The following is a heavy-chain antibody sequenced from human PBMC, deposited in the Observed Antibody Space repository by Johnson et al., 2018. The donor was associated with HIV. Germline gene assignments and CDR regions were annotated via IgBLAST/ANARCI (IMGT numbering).Heavy chain of an antibody. Sequence: VQLVESGGGLVKPGGSLRLSCAASGFTFDDYGMHWVRQAPGKGLEWVSGISWNSGSIGYADSVKGRFTISRDNAKNSLYLQMNSLRAEDTALYYCAKDRGEQLVSDAFDIWGQGTMVTVSS. J-gene: IGHJ3*02. CDR3: AKDRGEQLVSDAFDI. D-gene: IGHD6-6*01. CDR1: GFTFDDYG. V-gene: IGHV3-9*01. CDR2: ISWNSGSI.